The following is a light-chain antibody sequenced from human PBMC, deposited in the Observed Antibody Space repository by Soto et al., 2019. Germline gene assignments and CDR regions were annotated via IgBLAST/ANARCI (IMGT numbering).Light chain of an antibody. V-gene: IGKV3-15*01. CDR3: QEYNTWPWT. CDR2: GAS. J-gene: IGKJ1*01. Sequence: TQSPATVSQSTGGRATLSCRASQSVNNNLAWYQQKLGQAPRVLIYGASTRATGIPARFTGSGSGTEFILTITSLQSEDSAVYYCQEYNTWPWTFGQGSKV. CDR1: QSVNNN.